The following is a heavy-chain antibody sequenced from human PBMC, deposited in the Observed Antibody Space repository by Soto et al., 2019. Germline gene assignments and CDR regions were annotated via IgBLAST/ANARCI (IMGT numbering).Heavy chain of an antibody. J-gene: IGHJ4*02. Sequence: QVQLVQSGVEVKKPGASVKVSCQASGYTFTNYGITWLRQAPGQGLEWMGWVSAYNRNTNYAQRFQDRVTMTTDTSTRTAYMELRNLKSGDTAIYFCARERQYEPLLYWGQGTLVTVSS. D-gene: IGHD2-2*01. CDR3: ARERQYEPLLY. CDR1: GYTFTNYG. V-gene: IGHV1-18*01. CDR2: VSAYNRNT.